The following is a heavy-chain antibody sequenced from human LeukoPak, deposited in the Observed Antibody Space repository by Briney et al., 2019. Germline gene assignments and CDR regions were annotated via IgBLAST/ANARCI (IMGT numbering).Heavy chain of an antibody. D-gene: IGHD6-19*01. V-gene: IGHV4-39*07. CDR1: RGSISSSTFF. J-gene: IGHJ4*02. CDR3: ARVRPAGAWLGYFDY. CDR2: VHYSGGS. Sequence: SETLSLTCIVSRGSISSSTFFWGWIRQSPGKELVCIGSVHYSGGSYYNPSLKSRVTISLNTSKNQFSLKLRSVTAADTAVYFCARVRPAGAWLGYFDYWGQGTLVTVSS.